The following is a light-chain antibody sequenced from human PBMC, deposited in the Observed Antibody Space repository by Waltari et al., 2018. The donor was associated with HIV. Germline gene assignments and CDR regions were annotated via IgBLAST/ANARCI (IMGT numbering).Light chain of an antibody. CDR2: VGTNGSH. J-gene: IGLJ3*02. Sequence: QVVLTQSPSASASLGASVKLTCTLSSGHNNYAIAWHQQQPEKGPRYLMRVGTNGSHIKGDGIPDRFSSSSSGTERCLIISSPQSEDEADYYCQTWDTGIQVFGGGTKLTVL. V-gene: IGLV4-69*01. CDR1: SGHNNYA. CDR3: QTWDTGIQV.